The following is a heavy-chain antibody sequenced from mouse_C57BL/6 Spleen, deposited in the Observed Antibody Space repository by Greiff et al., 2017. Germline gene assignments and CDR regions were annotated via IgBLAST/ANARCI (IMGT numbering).Heavy chain of an antibody. J-gene: IGHJ2*01. D-gene: IGHD2-2*01. CDR1: GYSFTGYY. V-gene: IGHV1-43*01. CDR2: INPSTGGT. CDR3: ARGKYGYDERDFDY. Sequence: EVQLQQSGPELVKPGASVKISCKASGYSFTGYYMHWVKQSSEKSLEWIGEINPSTGGTSYNQKFKGKATLTVDKSSSTAYMQLKSLTSEDSAVYYCARGKYGYDERDFDYWGQGTTLTVSS.